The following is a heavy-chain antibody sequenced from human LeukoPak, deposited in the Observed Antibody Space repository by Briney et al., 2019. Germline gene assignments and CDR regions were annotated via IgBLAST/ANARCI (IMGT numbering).Heavy chain of an antibody. J-gene: IGHJ4*02. CDR1: GFTFSSYD. D-gene: IGHD3-10*01. CDR2: SGSGGTT. V-gene: IGHV3-23*01. CDR3: AKEVWFGELLSPHYFDY. Sequence: GGSLRLSCAASGFTFSSYDMSWVRQAPGKGLEWVSASGSGGTTYYADSVKGRFTISRNNSKNTLYLQMNSLRAEDTAVYYCAKEVWFGELLSPHYFDYWGQGTLVTVSS.